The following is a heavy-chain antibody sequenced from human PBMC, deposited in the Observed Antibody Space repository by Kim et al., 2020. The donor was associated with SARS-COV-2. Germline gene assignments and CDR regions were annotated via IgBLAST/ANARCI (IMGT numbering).Heavy chain of an antibody. D-gene: IGHD6-13*01. Sequence: SETLSLTCTVSGGSISSYYWSWIRQPPGKGLEWIGYIYYSGSTNYNPSLKSRVTISVDTSKNQFSLKLSSVTAADTAVYYCARSWGIAAVGMDVWGQGTT. CDR2: IYYSGST. J-gene: IGHJ6*02. CDR1: GGSISSYY. V-gene: IGHV4-59*08. CDR3: ARSWGIAAVGMDV.